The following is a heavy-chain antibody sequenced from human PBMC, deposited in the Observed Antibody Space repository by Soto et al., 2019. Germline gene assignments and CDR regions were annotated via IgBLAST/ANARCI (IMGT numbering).Heavy chain of an antibody. V-gene: IGHV1-2*02. CDR1: GYTFTGYH. Sequence: WASVKVSCKASGYTFTGYHIHWVRQAPGQGLEFMGWINTNNGGAGSAQQFQGRVTVTRDTSITTVYMQLSNLRSDDTAVYYCAREVGSDSSQPSYNWFVAWGQGTLVTVSS. D-gene: IGHD1-26*01. CDR2: INTNNGGA. CDR3: AREVGSDSSQPSYNWFVA. J-gene: IGHJ5*01.